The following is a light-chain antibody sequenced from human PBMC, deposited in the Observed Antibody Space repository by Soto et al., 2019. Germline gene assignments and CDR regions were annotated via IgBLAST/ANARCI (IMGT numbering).Light chain of an antibody. CDR3: QQSYSTFT. V-gene: IGKV1-39*01. J-gene: IGKJ4*01. Sequence: DIVMTQSPATLSVSPGETASLSCRASREVSTNVVWYQHRPGKAPKLLIYAASSLQSGVPSRFSGSGSGTDFTLTITSLQPEDFATYYCQQSYSTFTFGGGTKVEIK. CDR1: REVSTN. CDR2: AAS.